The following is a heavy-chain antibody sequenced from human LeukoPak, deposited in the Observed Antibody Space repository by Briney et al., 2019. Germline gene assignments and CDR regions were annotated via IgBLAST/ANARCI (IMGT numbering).Heavy chain of an antibody. D-gene: IGHD6-13*01. CDR1: GYTFTSYY. CDR3: ARDVNLRAAAGTSYYYYGMDV. Sequence: PAASVKVSCKASGYTFTSYYMHWVRQAPGQGLEWMGIINPSGGSTSYAQKFQGRVTMTRDTSTSTAYMELSSLRSEDTAVYYCARDVNLRAAAGTSYYYYGMDVWGQGTTVTVSS. CDR2: INPSGGST. J-gene: IGHJ6*02. V-gene: IGHV1-46*01.